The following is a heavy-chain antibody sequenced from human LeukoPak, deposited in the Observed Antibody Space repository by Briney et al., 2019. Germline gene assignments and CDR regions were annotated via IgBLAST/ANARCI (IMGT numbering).Heavy chain of an antibody. D-gene: IGHD3-10*01. V-gene: IGHV3-23*01. CDR1: GFSFRSHG. CDR3: ARDGSGSYEDY. CDR2: ISPRGDIT. Sequence: GGTLRLSCAASGFSFRSHGMNWVRQAPGKGLEWVSGISPRGDITYYKDSVRGRFTISRDNSKNTLYLQMNSLRAEDTAVYYCARDGSGSYEDYWGQGTLVTVSS. J-gene: IGHJ4*02.